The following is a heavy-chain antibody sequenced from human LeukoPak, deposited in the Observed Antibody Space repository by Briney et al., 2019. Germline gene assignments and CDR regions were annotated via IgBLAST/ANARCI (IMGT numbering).Heavy chain of an antibody. D-gene: IGHD1-1*01. CDR3: AISIQLPN. CDR1: GFTFSNYW. Sequence: QTGGSLRLSCAASGFTFSNYWMTWVRQAPGKGLEWVANIKQDGSEENYLDSVKGRFAISRDNANNLLYLQMNSLRAGDTAIYYCAISIQLPNWGQGTLVTVSS. V-gene: IGHV3-7*03. CDR2: IKQDGSEE. J-gene: IGHJ4*02.